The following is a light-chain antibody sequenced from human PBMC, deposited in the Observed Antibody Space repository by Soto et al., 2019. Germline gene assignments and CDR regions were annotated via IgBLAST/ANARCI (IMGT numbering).Light chain of an antibody. J-gene: IGKJ4*01. V-gene: IGKV1-9*01. CDR1: QGIACS. CDR3: QQVKRYPRT. Sequence: DIQLTQSPSFLSASVGDRVTITCLASQGIACSLAWSQQKPGKPPKLLIYAESTLQSGVPSSFSGSGSGTRGTLTISSLQPEDFATYYCQQVKRYPRTFCGGTRVEIK. CDR2: AES.